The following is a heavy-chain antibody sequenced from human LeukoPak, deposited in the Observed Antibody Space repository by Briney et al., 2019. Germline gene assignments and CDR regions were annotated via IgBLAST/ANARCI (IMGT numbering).Heavy chain of an antibody. CDR1: GFTFSSYA. J-gene: IGHJ3*02. Sequence: GGSLRLSCAASGFTFSSYAMSWVRQAPGKGLEWVSAISGSGGSTYYADSVKGRFTISRDNSKNTLYIQMNTLRAEDTAVYYCARDCRGGDCYSRAFDIWGQGTMVIVSS. CDR2: ISGSGGST. V-gene: IGHV3-23*01. D-gene: IGHD2-21*02. CDR3: ARDCRGGDCYSRAFDI.